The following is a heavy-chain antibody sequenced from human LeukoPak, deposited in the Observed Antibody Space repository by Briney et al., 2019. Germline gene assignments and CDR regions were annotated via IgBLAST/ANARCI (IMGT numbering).Heavy chain of an antibody. V-gene: IGHV4-4*07. Sequence: SESLSLTCTVSGGSISSYYWSWIRQPAGKGLEWIGRIYTRGRTNYNPSLKSRVTMSVDTSKKQFSLKLSSVTAADTAVYYCARGSSSWFDWYFDLWGRGTLVTVSS. CDR1: GGSISSYY. CDR3: ARGSSSWFDWYFDL. CDR2: IYTRGRT. J-gene: IGHJ2*01. D-gene: IGHD6-13*01.